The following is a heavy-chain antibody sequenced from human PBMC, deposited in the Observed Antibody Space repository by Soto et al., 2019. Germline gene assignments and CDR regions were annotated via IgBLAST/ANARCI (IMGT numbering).Heavy chain of an antibody. D-gene: IGHD2-15*01. CDR2: INPNSGGT. CDR1: GYTFTGSY. J-gene: IGHJ6*02. V-gene: IGHV1-2*02. CDR3: ARDSVAANYYYYYGMDV. Sequence: ASVKVSGKASGYTFTGSYMHWVRQAPGQGLEWMGWINPNSGGTNYAQKFQGRVTMTRDTSISTAYMELSRLRSDDTAVYDWARDSVAANYYYYYGMDVWGQGTTGTVS.